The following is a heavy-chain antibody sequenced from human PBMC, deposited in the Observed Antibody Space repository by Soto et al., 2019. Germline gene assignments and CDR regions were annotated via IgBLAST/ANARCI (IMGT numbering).Heavy chain of an antibody. D-gene: IGHD3-10*01. CDR3: ARNGSGSYYLVYYYYGMDV. V-gene: IGHV1-8*01. Sequence: ASVKVSCKASGYTFTRYDINWVRQATGQGLEWMGWMNPNSGNTGYAQKFQGRVTMTRNTSISTAYMELSSLRSEDTAVYYCARNGSGSYYLVYYYYGMDVWGQGTTVTVSS. CDR2: MNPNSGNT. CDR1: GYTFTRYD. J-gene: IGHJ6*02.